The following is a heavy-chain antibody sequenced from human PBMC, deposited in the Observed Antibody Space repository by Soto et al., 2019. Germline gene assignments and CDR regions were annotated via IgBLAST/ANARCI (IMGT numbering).Heavy chain of an antibody. CDR2: ISAYNGNT. CDR1: GYTFTSYG. J-gene: IGHJ6*03. Sequence: ASVKVSCKASGYTFTSYGISWVRQAPGQGLEWMGWISAYNGNTNYAQKLQGRVTMTTETSTSTAYMELRSLRSDDTAVYYCARGGITIFGVVTYYYYMDVWGKGTTVTVSS. V-gene: IGHV1-18*01. CDR3: ARGGITIFGVVTYYYYMDV. D-gene: IGHD3-3*01.